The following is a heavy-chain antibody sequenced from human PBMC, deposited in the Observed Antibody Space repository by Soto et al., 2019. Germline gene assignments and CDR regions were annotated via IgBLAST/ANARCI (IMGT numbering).Heavy chain of an antibody. CDR3: AREGGSGTYNWFDP. Sequence: ASVKVSCKASGYAFTSYGISLVRQAPGQGLEWMGWISAYNGNTNYAQKLQGRVTMTTDTSTSTAYMELRSLRSDDTAVYYCAREGGSGTYNWFDPWGQGTLVTVSS. CDR2: ISAYNGNT. D-gene: IGHD3-10*01. J-gene: IGHJ5*02. V-gene: IGHV1-18*01. CDR1: GYAFTSYG.